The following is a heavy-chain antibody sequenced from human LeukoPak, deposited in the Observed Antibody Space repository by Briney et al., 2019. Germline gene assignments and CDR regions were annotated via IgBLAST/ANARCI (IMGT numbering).Heavy chain of an antibody. Sequence: GSLRLSCAASGFTFSSYSMNWVRQAPGKGLEWVSSISSSSSYIYYADSVKGRFTVSRDNAKNSLFLHMNRLGVEDTAIYFCVRDTQWELLAQWGQGTVVTVSS. J-gene: IGHJ4*02. V-gene: IGHV3-21*01. D-gene: IGHD1-26*01. CDR2: ISSSSSYI. CDR3: VRDTQWELLAQ. CDR1: GFTFSSYS.